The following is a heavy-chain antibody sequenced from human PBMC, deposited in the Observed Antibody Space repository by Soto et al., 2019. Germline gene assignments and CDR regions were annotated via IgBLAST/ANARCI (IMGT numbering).Heavy chain of an antibody. CDR2: LDQSGGT. CDR3: AREDSYGWSGESLDV. Sequence: QVQLQQWGAGLLKASETLSLTCAVVGDSLRGQSWNWIRQSPGKGLEWIGELDQSGGTNYNPSLKSRAIISDDPAKNQVSLTLTSVTAADTAVYYCAREDSYGWSGESLDVWGQGTTVTVSS. V-gene: IGHV4-34*01. J-gene: IGHJ6*02. CDR1: GDSLRGQS. D-gene: IGHD6-19*01.